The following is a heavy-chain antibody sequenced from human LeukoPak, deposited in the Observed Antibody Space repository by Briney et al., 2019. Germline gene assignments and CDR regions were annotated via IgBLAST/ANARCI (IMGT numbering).Heavy chain of an antibody. D-gene: IGHD3/OR15-3a*01. V-gene: IGHV4-59*01. J-gene: IGHJ4*02. Sequence: SETLSLTCTVSGGSISSYYWSWIRQPPGKGLEWIGYIHYSGSTNYNPSFNSRVTMSVDTSKNQFSLKLGSVTAADTAVYYCARGDWSLYYFDYWGQGTLVTVSS. CDR3: ARGDWSLYYFDY. CDR2: IHYSGST. CDR1: GGSISSYY.